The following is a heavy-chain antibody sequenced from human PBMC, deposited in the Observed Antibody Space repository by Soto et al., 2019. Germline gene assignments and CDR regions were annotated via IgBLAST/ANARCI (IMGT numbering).Heavy chain of an antibody. J-gene: IGHJ4*02. CDR1: GFTISTHG. D-gene: IGHD6-25*01. V-gene: IGHV3-33*01. CDR2: IWYDGSNR. Sequence: QVQLVESGGGVVQPGTSLRLSCAASGFTISTHGMHWVRQAPGKGLEWVAKIWYDGSNRYYADSVKGRFTISKDNSKNTLSLQMSSLRAEDTAVYYCADAPSGNGHFHYWGQGTQVTVSS. CDR3: ADAPSGNGHFHY.